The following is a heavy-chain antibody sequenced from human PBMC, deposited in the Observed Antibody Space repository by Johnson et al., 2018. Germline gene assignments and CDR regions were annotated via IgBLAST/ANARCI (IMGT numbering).Heavy chain of an antibody. V-gene: IGHV3-48*02. Sequence: VQLVESGGGLVQPGGSLRLSCVASGFTFSTYNMNWVRQAPGKGLEWVSYISTNGSTIYYADSVKGRFTISRDNAKSSLDLQMNRLRDEDKAVYYCARYDYGGNLDALDIWGQGTMVTVSS. CDR3: ARYDYGGNLDALDI. CDR1: GFTFSTYN. CDR2: ISTNGSTI. D-gene: IGHD4-23*01. J-gene: IGHJ3*02.